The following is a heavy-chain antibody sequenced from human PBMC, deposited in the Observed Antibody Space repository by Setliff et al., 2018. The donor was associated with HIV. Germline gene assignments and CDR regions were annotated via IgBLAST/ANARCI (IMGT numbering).Heavy chain of an antibody. CDR2: IYYSGST. CDR1: GGPIINYF. V-gene: IGHV4-59*01. D-gene: IGHD5-18*01. CDR3: ARSPGVDTNMAFDY. Sequence: SETLSLTCSVSGGPIINYFWSWIRLPPGKRLEWIGYIYYSGSTDYNPSLKSRVTISVDTSKSQVSLKLSSVTAADTAVYYCARSPGVDTNMAFDYWGRGTQVTVSS. J-gene: IGHJ4*02.